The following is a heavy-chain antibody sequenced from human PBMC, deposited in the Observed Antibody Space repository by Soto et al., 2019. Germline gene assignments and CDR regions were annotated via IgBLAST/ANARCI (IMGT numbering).Heavy chain of an antibody. CDR2: FYYTGST. CDR3: ARPIEGGSSGYYH. Sequence: SETLSLTCTVSGGSISSSNYYWAWIRQPPGKGLEWIGSFYYTGSTYYNPSLKSRVTISVDTSKNQFSLKLSSVTAADTAVYYCARPIEGGSSGYYHWGQGTLVTVSS. D-gene: IGHD3-22*01. J-gene: IGHJ5*02. V-gene: IGHV4-39*01. CDR1: GGSISSSNYY.